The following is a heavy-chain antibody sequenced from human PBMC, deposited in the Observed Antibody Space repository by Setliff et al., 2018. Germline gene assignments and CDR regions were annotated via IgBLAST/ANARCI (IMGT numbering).Heavy chain of an antibody. CDR3: ARNAITGTTKKYYYYLDV. D-gene: IGHD1-7*01. CDR1: GGTLSTLA. V-gene: IGHV1-69*10. Sequence: SVKVSCKASGGTLSTLAITWVRQAPGQGLEWMGGTILLLPLPNYAVKFQGRVTITADKSTTTAYMELTSLTSEDTAVYYCARNAITGTTKKYYYYLDVWGQGTTVTVSS. J-gene: IGHJ6*03. CDR2: TILLLPLP.